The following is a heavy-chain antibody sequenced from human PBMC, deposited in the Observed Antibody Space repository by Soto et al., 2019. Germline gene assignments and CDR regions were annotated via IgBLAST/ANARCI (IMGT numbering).Heavy chain of an antibody. CDR2: TIPVFNTA. V-gene: IGHV1-69*06. J-gene: IGHJ3*02. CDR3: ARGVYGSGNYYTGPSAFDN. Sequence: QVQLEQSGAEVKKPGSSVKVSCKASGGTLSDHGVAWLRQAPGQGLEWMGGTIPVFNTAKYAKKFQGRVPVTADRFTTIAYMELPSLRSEDTASYFCARGVYGSGNYYTGPSAFDNWGQGTMVIVSS. D-gene: IGHD3-10*01. CDR1: GGTLSDHG.